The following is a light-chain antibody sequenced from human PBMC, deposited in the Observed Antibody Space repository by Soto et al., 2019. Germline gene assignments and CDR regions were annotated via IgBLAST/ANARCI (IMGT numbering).Light chain of an antibody. J-gene: IGKJ4*01. CDR1: QSVSTY. CDR2: GAS. V-gene: IGKV3-11*01. CDR3: QQRSNWPPLT. Sequence: EIVLTQFPATLSLSPGERATLSCRASQSVSTYLAWYQQKPGQAPRLLIYGASNRATGIPARCSGSGSGTDFILTISSLEPEDFAVYYCQQRSNWPPLTFGGGTRVEMK.